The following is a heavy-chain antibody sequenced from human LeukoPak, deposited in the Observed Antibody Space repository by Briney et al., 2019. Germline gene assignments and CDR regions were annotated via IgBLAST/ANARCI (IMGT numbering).Heavy chain of an antibody. D-gene: IGHD6-6*01. J-gene: IGHJ6*02. CDR3: ATGIAARGSPYYYYGMDV. CDR1: GYTLTELS. V-gene: IGHV1-24*01. Sequence: ASVKVSCKVSGYTLTELSMHWVRQAPGKGLEWMGGFDPEDGETIYAQKFQGRVTMTEDTSTDTAYMELSSLRSEDTAVYYCATGIAARGSPYYYYGMDVWGQGTTVTVSS. CDR2: FDPEDGET.